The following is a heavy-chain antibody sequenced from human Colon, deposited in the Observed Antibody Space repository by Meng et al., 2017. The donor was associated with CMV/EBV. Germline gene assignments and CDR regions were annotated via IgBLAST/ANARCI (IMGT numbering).Heavy chain of an antibody. Sequence: ASVKVSCKASGYTFTSYGISWVRQAPGQGLEWMGRINPFSGATSYEQKFLGRVTMTTDSSITTSYMELRSLTSDDSAVYYCARDREFAMDVWGQGTTVTVSS. CDR1: GYTFTSYG. CDR3: ARDREFAMDV. J-gene: IGHJ6*02. CDR2: INPFSGAT. V-gene: IGHV1-18*01.